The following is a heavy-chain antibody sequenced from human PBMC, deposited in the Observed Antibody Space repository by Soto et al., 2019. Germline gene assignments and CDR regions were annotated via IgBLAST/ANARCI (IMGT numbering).Heavy chain of an antibody. Sequence: VGSLRLSCTTSGFSFSSFEMIWVRQAPGKGLEWISYISDSGSTMYYADSVKGRLTISRDNAKNSLYLQMSSLRVEDTALYYCARSTVTSDWGQGNQVTVSS. V-gene: IGHV3-48*03. CDR3: ARSTVTSD. CDR1: GFSFSSFE. J-gene: IGHJ4*02. D-gene: IGHD4-17*01. CDR2: ISDSGSTM.